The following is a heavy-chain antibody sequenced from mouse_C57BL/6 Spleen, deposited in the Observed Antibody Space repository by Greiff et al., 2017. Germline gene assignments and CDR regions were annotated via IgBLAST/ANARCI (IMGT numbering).Heavy chain of an antibody. CDR2: ISSGGRYT. D-gene: IGHD1-1*01. CDR3: ARQGDYGSLDY. V-gene: IGHV5-6*01. J-gene: IGHJ2*01. Sequence: EVKLVESGGDLVKPGGSLKLSCAASGFTFSSYGMSWVRQTPDKRLEWVATISSGGRYTYYPDSVKGRFTISRDNAKNTLYLQMSSLQSEDTAMYYCARQGDYGSLDYWGQGTTLTVSS. CDR1: GFTFSSYG.